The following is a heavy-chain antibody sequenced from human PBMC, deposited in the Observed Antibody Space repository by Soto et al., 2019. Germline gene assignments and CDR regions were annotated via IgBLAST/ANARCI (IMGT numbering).Heavy chain of an antibody. Sequence: ASVQVSCRASRCTFSNYAINGLGPAAAQGHEWMGWMTPNSGNTGYAQKFQGRVTMTRNTSISTAYMELRSLRSEDTAVYYCASSPSNYDFSAFDNWGQGTMVTVSS. J-gene: IGHJ3*02. CDR2: MTPNSGNT. D-gene: IGHD3-3*01. CDR3: ASSPSNYDFSAFDN. V-gene: IGHV1-8*02. CDR1: RCTFSNYA.